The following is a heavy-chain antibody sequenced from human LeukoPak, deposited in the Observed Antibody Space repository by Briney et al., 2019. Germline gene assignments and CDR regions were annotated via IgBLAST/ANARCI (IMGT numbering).Heavy chain of an antibody. J-gene: IGHJ4*02. D-gene: IGHD3-22*01. CDR3: AREELDSSTGIDY. CDR1: GYTFTSYG. Sequence: GASVKVSCKASGYTFTSYGISWVRQAPGQGLEWMGRIIPILGIANYAQKFQGRVTITADKSTSTAYMELSSLRSEDTAVYYCAREELDSSTGIDYWGQGTLVTVSS. V-gene: IGHV1-69*04. CDR2: IIPILGIA.